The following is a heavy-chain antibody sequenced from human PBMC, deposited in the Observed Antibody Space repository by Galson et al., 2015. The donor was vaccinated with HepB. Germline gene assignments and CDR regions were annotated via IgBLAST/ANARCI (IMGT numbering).Heavy chain of an antibody. V-gene: IGHV1-69*02. J-gene: IGHJ4*02. CDR3: AISPLVKKDIDPPFDGPRGSREPYFDS. CDR2: IIPLLRKT. D-gene: IGHD3-10*01. Sequence: SVKVSCKASGGNLDTLTISWVRQVPGQGLQWMGRIIPLLRKTKYAQTFHGRVTITADKSTNTVYMELRSLRYENAAVYYCAISPLVKKDIDPPFDGPRGSREPYFDSWGQGTLLTVSS. CDR1: GGNLDTLT.